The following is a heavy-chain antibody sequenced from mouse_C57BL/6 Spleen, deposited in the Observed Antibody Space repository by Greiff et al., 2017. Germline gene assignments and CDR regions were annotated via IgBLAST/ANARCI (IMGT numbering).Heavy chain of an antibody. CDR2: IYPGDGDT. Sequence: VQLQQSGPELVKPGASVKISCKASGYAFSSSWMNWVKQRPGKGLEWIGRIYPGDGDTNYNRKFKGKATLTADKSSSTAYMQLSSLTSEDSAVYFCARSRAYESYCDYWGQGTTLTVSS. CDR3: ARSRAYESYCDY. V-gene: IGHV1-82*01. CDR1: GYAFSSSW. D-gene: IGHD2-10*02. J-gene: IGHJ2*01.